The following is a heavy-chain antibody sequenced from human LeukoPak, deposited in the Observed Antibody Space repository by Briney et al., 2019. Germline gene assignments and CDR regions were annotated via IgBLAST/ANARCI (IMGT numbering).Heavy chain of an antibody. CDR3: ARVVLRSTRNGYYYYGMDV. CDR2: IGTAGDT. Sequence: GGSLRLSCAASGFTFSSYDMHWVRQATGKGLEWVSAIGTAGDTYYPGSVKGRFTISRENAKNSLYLQMNSLRAGDTAVYYCARVVLRSTRNGYYYYGMDVWGQGTTVTVSS. J-gene: IGHJ6*02. V-gene: IGHV3-13*01. D-gene: IGHD4-4*01. CDR1: GFTFSSYD.